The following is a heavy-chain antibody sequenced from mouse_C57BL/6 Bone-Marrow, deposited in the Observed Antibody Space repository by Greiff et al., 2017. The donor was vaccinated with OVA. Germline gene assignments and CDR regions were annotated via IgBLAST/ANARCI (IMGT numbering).Heavy chain of an antibody. J-gene: IGHJ4*01. Sequence: QVQLQQSGPGLVQPSQSLSITCTVSGFSLPSHGVHWVRQSPGKGLEWLGVVWRGGSTDYNAAFMSRLSITKDNSKSQVLFKMISLQADDTAIYYCAKNRALYAMDYWGQGTSVTVSS. D-gene: IGHD3-3*01. CDR3: AKNRALYAMDY. CDR2: VWRGGST. V-gene: IGHV2-5*01. CDR1: GFSLPSHG.